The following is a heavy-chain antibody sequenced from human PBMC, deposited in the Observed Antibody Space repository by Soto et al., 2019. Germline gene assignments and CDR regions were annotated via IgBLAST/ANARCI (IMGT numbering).Heavy chain of an antibody. CDR2: IYYSGST. Sequence: QVQLQESGPGLVKPLQTLSLTCTVSGGSISSGDYYWSWIRQPPGKGLEWIGYIYYSGSTYYNPSIKSRINISIATSKTLFSLKLRAATAAYTAVYYCARVAIAATGRLRWFDPWGQGTLVTVSS. D-gene: IGHD5-12*01. V-gene: IGHV4-30-4*01. CDR3: ARVAIAATGRLRWFDP. CDR1: GGSISSGDYY. J-gene: IGHJ5*02.